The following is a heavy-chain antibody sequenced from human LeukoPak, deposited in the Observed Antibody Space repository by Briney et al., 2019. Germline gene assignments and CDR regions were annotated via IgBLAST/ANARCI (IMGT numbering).Heavy chain of an antibody. CDR1: GFTFSSYD. Sequence: GGSLRLSCAASGFTFSSYDMHWVRQAPGKGLEWVALISYDGSNYHYADSVKGRFTVSRDNSKNTLYLQMNSLRPEDTAVYYCAQDACGGSCYSFDSWGQGTLVTVSS. D-gene: IGHD2-15*01. CDR2: ISYDGSNY. J-gene: IGHJ4*02. CDR3: AQDACGGSCYSFDS. V-gene: IGHV3-30*18.